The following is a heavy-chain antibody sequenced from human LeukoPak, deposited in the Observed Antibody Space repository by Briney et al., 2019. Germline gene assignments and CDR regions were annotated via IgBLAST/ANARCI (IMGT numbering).Heavy chain of an antibody. CDR3: AKEEAYCGGDCYRDNKIAYFQH. CDR2: ISGSGGGT. D-gene: IGHD2-21*02. V-gene: IGHV3-23*01. CDR1: GFTFRTYA. J-gene: IGHJ1*01. Sequence: PGGSLRLSCAAPGFTFRTYALSWVRQAPGKGRGWVSAISGSGGGTYYADSVKGRFTISRDNSKNTLYLQMNSLRAEDTAVYYCAKEEAYCGGDCYRDNKIAYFQHWGQGTLVTVSS.